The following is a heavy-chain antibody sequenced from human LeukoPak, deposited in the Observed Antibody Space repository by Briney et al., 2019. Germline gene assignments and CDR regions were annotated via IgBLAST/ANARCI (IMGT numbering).Heavy chain of an antibody. J-gene: IGHJ6*02. CDR3: ATDLSGSRDLTWYGMDV. D-gene: IGHD1-26*01. V-gene: IGHV1-24*01. Sequence: ASVKVFCKVSGYTLTELSMHWVRQAPGKGLEWMGGFDPEDGETIYAQKFQGRVTMTEDTSTDTAYMELSSLRSEDTAVYYCATDLSGSRDLTWYGMDVWGQGTTVTVSS. CDR2: FDPEDGET. CDR1: GYTLTELS.